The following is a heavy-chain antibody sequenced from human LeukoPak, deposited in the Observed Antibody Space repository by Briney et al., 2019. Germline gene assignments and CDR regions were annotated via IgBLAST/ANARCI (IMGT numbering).Heavy chain of an antibody. J-gene: IGHJ6*02. D-gene: IGHD2-2*02. CDR2: ISSSSSYI. CDR3: ARAWCSSTSCYNYYYYGMDV. Sequence: GRSLRLSCAASGFTFSSYSMNWVRQAPGKGLEWVSSISSSSSYIYYADSVKGRFTISRDNAKNSLYLQMNSLRAEDTAAYYCARAWCSSTSCYNYYYYGMDVWGQGTTVTVSS. V-gene: IGHV3-21*01. CDR1: GFTFSSYS.